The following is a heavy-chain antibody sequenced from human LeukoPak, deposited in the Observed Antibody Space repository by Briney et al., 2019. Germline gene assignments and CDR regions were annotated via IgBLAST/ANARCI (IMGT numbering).Heavy chain of an antibody. V-gene: IGHV3-7*01. CDR2: IKQDGSEK. D-gene: IGHD1-26*01. J-gene: IGHJ4*02. CDR3: ASAGSFSFDY. Sequence: GGSLRLSCAASGFTFSDYYMSWIRQAPGKGLEWVANIKQDGSEKYYVDSVKGRFTISRNNAKNSLYLQMNSLRAEDTAVYYCASAGSFSFDYWGQGTLVTVSS. CDR1: GFTFSDYY.